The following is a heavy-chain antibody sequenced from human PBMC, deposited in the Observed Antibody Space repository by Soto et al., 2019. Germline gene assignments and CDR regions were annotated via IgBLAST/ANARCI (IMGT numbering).Heavy chain of an antibody. CDR1: GFTFSSYG. CDR2: IWYDGSNK. D-gene: IGHD3-3*01. V-gene: IGHV3-33*01. Sequence: QVQLVESGGGVVQPGRSLRLSCAASGFTFSSYGMHWVRQAPGKGLEWVAVIWYDGSNKYYADSVKGRFTISRDNYKNTLYLQMNSLRAEDTAVYYCARDSGITIFGVVIIGNWFDPWGQGTLVTVSS. CDR3: ARDSGITIFGVVIIGNWFDP. J-gene: IGHJ5*02.